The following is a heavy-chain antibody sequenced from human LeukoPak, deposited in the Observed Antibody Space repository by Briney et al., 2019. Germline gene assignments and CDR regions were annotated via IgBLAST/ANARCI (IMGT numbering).Heavy chain of an antibody. D-gene: IGHD1-26*01. J-gene: IGHJ4*02. CDR3: VRDGVVGATTGYFDY. V-gene: IGHV1-24*01. Sequence: ASVKVSCKLPGNTLSELATHWVRQAPGKGLEWMGGLDPEQDEPIYAQRFQGRVTMTEDTSTDTAYMELSSLRSEDTAVYYCVRDGVVGATTGYFDYWGQGTLVTVSS. CDR1: GNTLSELA. CDR2: LDPEQDEP.